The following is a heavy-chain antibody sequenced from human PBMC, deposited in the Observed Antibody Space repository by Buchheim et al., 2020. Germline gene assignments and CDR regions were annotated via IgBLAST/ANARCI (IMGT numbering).Heavy chain of an antibody. V-gene: IGHV3-7*01. CDR2: INRDGSEK. CDR1: GLTFSDSW. CDR3: ACGDPFDY. D-gene: IGHD2-21*01. J-gene: IGHJ4*02. Sequence: EVQLVESGGGLVQPGESLRLSCAASGLTFSDSWFNWVRQAPGKGLEWVANINRDGSEKYYVDSVKGRFTISRDNARNSLSLQMNSLRAEDSAVYYCACGDPFDYRGQGTL.